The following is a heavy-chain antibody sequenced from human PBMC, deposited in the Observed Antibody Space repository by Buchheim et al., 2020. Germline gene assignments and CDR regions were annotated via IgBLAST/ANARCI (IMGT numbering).Heavy chain of an antibody. J-gene: IGHJ6*03. CDR2: ISYDGSNN. Sequence: QVQLVESGGGVVQPGRSLRLSCAASGFTFSSYGMHWVRQAPGKGREWVAVISYDGSNNYYADSVKGRFTISRDNSKNTLDLQMKSLKAEDTAGYYCAKDIDYYMDVWGKGTT. V-gene: IGHV3-30*18. CDR1: GFTFSSYG. D-gene: IGHD1-26*01. CDR3: AKDIDYYMDV.